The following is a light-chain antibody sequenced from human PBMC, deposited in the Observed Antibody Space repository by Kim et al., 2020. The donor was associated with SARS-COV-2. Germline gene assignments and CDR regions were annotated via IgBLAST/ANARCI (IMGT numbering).Light chain of an antibody. CDR1: SGDIGASKF. J-gene: IGLJ1*01. CDR3: SSFTTSISYV. V-gene: IGLV2-14*03. Sequence: QSALTQPASVSASPGQSITISCTGTSGDIGASKFVSWYQQHPGKAHNLLIYDVSKRPSGLSDRFSASKSGNTASLTISGLQAEDEADYYCSSFTTSISYVFGTGTKVTVL. CDR2: DVS.